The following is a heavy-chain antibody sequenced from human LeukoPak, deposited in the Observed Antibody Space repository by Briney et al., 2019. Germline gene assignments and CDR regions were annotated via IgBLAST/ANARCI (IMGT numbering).Heavy chain of an antibody. CDR1: GYTFSDHY. Sequence: GASVKVSCKASGYTFSDHYMQWVRQAPGQGFEWMGWINPNSGGTNYAQKFQGRVTMTRDTSITTAYMEPSRLRSDDTAVYYCARGALDPATVTNYFEYWGQGTLVTVFS. CDR2: INPNSGGT. J-gene: IGHJ4*02. CDR3: ARGALDPATVTNYFEY. V-gene: IGHV1-2*02. D-gene: IGHD4-11*01.